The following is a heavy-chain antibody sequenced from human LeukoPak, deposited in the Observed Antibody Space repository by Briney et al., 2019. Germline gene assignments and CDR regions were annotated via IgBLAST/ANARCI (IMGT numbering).Heavy chain of an antibody. CDR2: INRSGST. Sequence: SETLSLTCAVYGGSFSGYYWSWIRQPPGKALEWIGEINRSGSTNYNPSLKSRVTISVDTSKNQFSLKLSSVTAADTAVYYCAASSGWYYYYYGMDVWGQGTTVTVSS. D-gene: IGHD6-19*01. CDR3: AASSGWYYYYYGMDV. V-gene: IGHV4-34*01. CDR1: GGSFSGYY. J-gene: IGHJ6*02.